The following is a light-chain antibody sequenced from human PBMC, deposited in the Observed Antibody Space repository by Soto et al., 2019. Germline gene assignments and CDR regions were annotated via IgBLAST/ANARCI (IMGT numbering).Light chain of an antibody. CDR3: AAWDGSLSGWV. Sequence: QSVLTQPPSASGTPGQRVTISCSGSSSNIGSKYVYWYQQLPGTAPKLLIYRNDQRPSGVPDRFSGSKSGTSASLAISGLRSEDEADYYCAAWDGSLSGWVFGGGTNLTVL. CDR2: RND. V-gene: IGLV1-47*01. J-gene: IGLJ3*02. CDR1: SSNIGSKY.